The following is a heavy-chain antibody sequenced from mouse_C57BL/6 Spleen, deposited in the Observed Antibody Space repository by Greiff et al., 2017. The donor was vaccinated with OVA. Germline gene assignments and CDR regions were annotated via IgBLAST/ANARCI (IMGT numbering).Heavy chain of an antibody. CDR3: ARLRPSTMVTKVYFDY. V-gene: IGHV1-53*01. CDR2: INPSNGGT. CDR1: GYTFTSYW. D-gene: IGHD2-2*01. J-gene: IGHJ2*01. Sequence: QVQLQQSGTELVKPGASVKLSCKASGYTFTSYWMHWVKQRPGQGLEWIGNINPSNGGTNYNEKFKSKATLTVDKSSSTAYMQLSSLTSEDSAVYYCARLRPSTMVTKVYFDYWGQGTTLTVSS.